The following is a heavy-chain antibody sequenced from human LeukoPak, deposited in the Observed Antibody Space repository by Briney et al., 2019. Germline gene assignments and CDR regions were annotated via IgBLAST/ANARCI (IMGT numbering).Heavy chain of an antibody. V-gene: IGHV4-34*01. CDR3: ARGPIPLVPTGGMDV. CDR2: INHSGST. J-gene: IGHJ6*02. D-gene: IGHD3-10*01. Sequence: SETLSLTCAVYGGSFRGYYWSWIRQPPGKGLEWIGEINHSGSTNYNPSLKSRVTISVDTSKNQFSLKLSSVTAADTAVYYCARGPIPLVPTGGMDVWGQGTTVTVSS. CDR1: GGSFRGYY.